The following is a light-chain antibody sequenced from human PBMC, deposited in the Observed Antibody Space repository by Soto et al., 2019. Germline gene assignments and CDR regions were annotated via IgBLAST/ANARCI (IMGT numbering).Light chain of an antibody. J-gene: IGKJ4*01. Sequence: EIVLTQSPGTLSLSPGERATLSCRASQSVGRNYLGWFQQKPGQPPRLLIYNAFMMATGIPDRFSGSGSGADFTLTISTLEPEDVAVYYCHQYAISPLTFGGGTKVEI. CDR3: HQYAISPLT. V-gene: IGKV3-20*01. CDR1: QSVGRNY. CDR2: NAF.